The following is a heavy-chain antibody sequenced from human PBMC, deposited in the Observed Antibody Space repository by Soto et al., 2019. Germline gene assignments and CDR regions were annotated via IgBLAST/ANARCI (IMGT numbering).Heavy chain of an antibody. D-gene: IGHD3-10*01. Sequence: SGPMLVNPTQTLTLTCTFSGFSLSTSGVGVGWIRQPPGKALEWLALIYWDDDKRYSPSLKSRLTITKDTSKNQVVLTMTNMDPVDTATYYCAHKMRPFLGAHYYGSENWFDPWGQGTLVTVSS. CDR2: IYWDDDK. J-gene: IGHJ5*02. V-gene: IGHV2-5*02. CDR1: GFSLSTSGVG. CDR3: AHKMRPFLGAHYYGSENWFDP.